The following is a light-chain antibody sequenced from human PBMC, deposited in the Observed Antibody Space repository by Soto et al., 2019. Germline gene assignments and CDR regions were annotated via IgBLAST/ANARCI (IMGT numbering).Light chain of an antibody. CDR1: QSISSY. V-gene: IGKV1-39*01. CDR3: QQDYSYPNT. CDR2: AAS. J-gene: IGKJ5*01. Sequence: DIQMTPSPSSLSASVVDRVTLPCRASQSISSYLNWYQQKPGQAPKLLIYAASTLQSGVPSRFSGSGSGTDFTRTISCLQSEDFATYYCQQDYSYPNTFGQGTRLEI.